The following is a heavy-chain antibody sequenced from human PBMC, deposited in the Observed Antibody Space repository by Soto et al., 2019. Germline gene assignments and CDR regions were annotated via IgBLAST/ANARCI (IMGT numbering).Heavy chain of an antibody. Sequence: QVQLQESGPGLVKPSQTLSLTCTVSGGSISSGGYYWNWIRQHPGKGLEWIGYIYYSGSTYYNPSLKSRVTISVDTSKDQFSLKLSSVTAADTAVHYCARASGIVVFIDYWGQGTLVTVSS. J-gene: IGHJ4*02. CDR1: GGSISSGGYY. D-gene: IGHD2-2*01. CDR3: ARASGIVVFIDY. V-gene: IGHV4-31*03. CDR2: IYYSGST.